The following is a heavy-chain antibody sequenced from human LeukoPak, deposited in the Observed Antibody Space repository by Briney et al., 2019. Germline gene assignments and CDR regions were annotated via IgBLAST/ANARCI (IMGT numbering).Heavy chain of an antibody. CDR2: INPNSGGT. CDR3: ARGGYDSSGYTF. J-gene: IGHJ4*02. V-gene: IGHV1-2*02. Sequence: WASENVSCKASGYTFTGYYMHWVRQAPGQGLEWMGWINPNSGGTNYAQKFQGRVTMTRDTSISTAYMELSRLRSDDTAVYYCARGGYDSSGYTFWGQGTLVTVSS. D-gene: IGHD3-22*01. CDR1: GYTFTGYY.